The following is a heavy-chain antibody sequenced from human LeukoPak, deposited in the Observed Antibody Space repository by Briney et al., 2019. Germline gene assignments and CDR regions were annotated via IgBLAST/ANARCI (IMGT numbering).Heavy chain of an antibody. Sequence: GGSLRLSCAASGFTFDDYGMSWVRQAPGKGLEWVSAISGGGGDTSYADSVKGRFTISRDNSKNTVYLQMNSLRAEDTAVYYCAKDGVYSGSYYEDYWGQGTLVTVSS. CDR3: AKDGVYSGSYYEDY. CDR1: GFTFDDYG. V-gene: IGHV3-23*01. D-gene: IGHD1-26*01. CDR2: ISGGGGDT. J-gene: IGHJ4*02.